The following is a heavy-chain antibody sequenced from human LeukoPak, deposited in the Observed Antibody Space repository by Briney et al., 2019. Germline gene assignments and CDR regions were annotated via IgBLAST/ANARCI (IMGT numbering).Heavy chain of an antibody. CDR3: ASTTDYDFWSGYY. Sequence: GESLKISCKGSGYSFTSYWIGWVRQMPGKGLEWMGIIYPGDSDTRYSPSFQGQVTISADKSISTAYLQWSSLKASDTAVYYCASTTDYDFWSGYYWGQGTLVTVSS. D-gene: IGHD3-3*01. V-gene: IGHV5-51*01. CDR2: IYPGDSDT. J-gene: IGHJ4*02. CDR1: GYSFTSYW.